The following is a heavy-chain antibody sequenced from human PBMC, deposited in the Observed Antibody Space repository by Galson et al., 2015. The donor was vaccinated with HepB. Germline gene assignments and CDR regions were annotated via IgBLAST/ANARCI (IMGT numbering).Heavy chain of an antibody. V-gene: IGHV3-9*01. D-gene: IGHD6-13*01. CDR2: ISWNSGSI. Sequence: SLRLSCAASGFTFDDYAMHWVRQAPGKGLEWVSGISWNSGSIGYADSVKGRFTISRDNAKNSLYLQMNSLRAEDTALYYCAKVAGYSSSWYETGYFDYWGQGTLVTVSS. CDR3: AKVAGYSSSWYETGYFDY. J-gene: IGHJ4*02. CDR1: GFTFDDYA.